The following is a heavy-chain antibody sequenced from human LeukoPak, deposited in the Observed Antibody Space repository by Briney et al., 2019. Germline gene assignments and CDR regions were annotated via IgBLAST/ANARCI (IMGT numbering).Heavy chain of an antibody. CDR2: IGTGGSIT. CDR1: GVTFSDYY. V-gene: IGHV3-11*04. J-gene: IGHJ6*03. CDR3: ARILEGYHYYMDV. Sequence: PGGSLRLSCAASGVTFSDYYMSWIRQAPGKGLQWVSYIGTGGSITYYADSVKGRFTISRDNAKNSLYLQMNSLRDEDTAVYYCARILEGYHYYMDVWGKGTTVTVSS.